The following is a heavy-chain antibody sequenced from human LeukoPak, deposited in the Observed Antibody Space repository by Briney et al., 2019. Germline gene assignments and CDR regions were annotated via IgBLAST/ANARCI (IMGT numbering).Heavy chain of an antibody. V-gene: IGHV5-51*01. D-gene: IGHD6-13*01. CDR1: GYSFTSYW. CDR3: ARLAGYSSNELWFDP. CDR2: IYPGDSDT. Sequence: GESLKISCKGSGYSFTSYWIGWVRQMPGKGLEWMGIIYPGDSDTRYSPSFQGQVTISADKSISTAYLQWSSLKASDTAMYYCARLAGYSSNELWFDPWGQGTLVTVSS. J-gene: IGHJ5*02.